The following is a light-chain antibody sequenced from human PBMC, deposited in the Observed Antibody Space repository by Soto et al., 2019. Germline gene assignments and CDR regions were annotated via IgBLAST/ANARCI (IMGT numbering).Light chain of an antibody. J-gene: IGKJ2*01. V-gene: IGKV3-15*01. CDR1: QSVASN. CDR3: QHYHIWPPYT. Sequence: EIVMTQSPATLSVSPGESATLSCRASQSVASNLAWYQQKPGQAPRLFIYGASSRASDVPARFSGRGSGTEVTLSSSSVQSEDFAIYSCQHYHIWPPYTFGQVTKLEIK. CDR2: GAS.